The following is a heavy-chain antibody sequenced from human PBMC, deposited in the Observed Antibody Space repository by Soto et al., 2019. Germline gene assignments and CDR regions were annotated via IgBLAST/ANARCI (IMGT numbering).Heavy chain of an antibody. J-gene: IGHJ6*01. D-gene: IGHD3-10*01. CDR2: ISGYNGNT. V-gene: IGHV1-18*04. CDR1: GYTFTSYG. CDR3: ARVGKYNYGSGSPYYYGMDV. Sequence: QVQLVQSGAEVKKPGASVKVSCKDSGYTFTSYGVSWVRQPPGQGREWMGGISGYNGNTNYAQKLQGRVTMTTDKSSSTAYMELRSMRSDDTAVYYWARVGKYNYGSGSPYYYGMDVWGQGITVTVSS.